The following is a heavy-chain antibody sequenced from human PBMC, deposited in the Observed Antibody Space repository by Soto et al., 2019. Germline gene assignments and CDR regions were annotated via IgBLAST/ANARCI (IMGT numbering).Heavy chain of an antibody. D-gene: IGHD3-22*01. CDR1: GCSISSGGYY. J-gene: IGHJ4*02. Sequence: NPSETLSLTCPVSGCSISSGGYYWSWIRQHPGKGLEWIGYIYYSGNTYYNPSLKSRVTISVDTSKNQFSLKLSSVTAADTAVYYCAGGYYYFYYFDYWGQGTLVTVSS. CDR2: IYYSGNT. CDR3: AGGYYYFYYFDY. V-gene: IGHV4-31*03.